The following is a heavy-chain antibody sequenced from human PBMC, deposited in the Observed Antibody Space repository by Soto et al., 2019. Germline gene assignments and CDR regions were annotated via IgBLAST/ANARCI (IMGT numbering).Heavy chain of an antibody. CDR2: ISSRGSTI. J-gene: IGHJ4*02. D-gene: IGHD3-22*01. V-gene: IGHV3-48*03. Sequence: EVQLVESGGGLVQPGGSLRLSCAASGFTFSSYEMNWVRQAPGKGLEWVSYISSRGSTIYYADSVKGRFTISRDNAKNSLYLQMHSLRAEDTAVYYCARAFPYYYDSSGYYNTPASAEIDYWGQGTLVTVAS. CDR3: ARAFPYYYDSSGYYNTPASAEIDY. CDR1: GFTFSSYE.